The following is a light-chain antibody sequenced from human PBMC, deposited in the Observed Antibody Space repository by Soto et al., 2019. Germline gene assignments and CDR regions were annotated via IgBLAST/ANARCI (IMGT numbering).Light chain of an antibody. CDR3: QQYNQWPGT. Sequence: EIVLTQSPDTLSVSPGESATLSCRASQSIGSNLAWYQQKPGQSPRLLIYGASSRATGVPVRFSGSGCGVGFTLTIGGLQSEDFAVYHCQQYNQWPGTFGQATKVDMK. J-gene: IGKJ1*01. CDR2: GAS. V-gene: IGKV3-15*01. CDR1: QSIGSN.